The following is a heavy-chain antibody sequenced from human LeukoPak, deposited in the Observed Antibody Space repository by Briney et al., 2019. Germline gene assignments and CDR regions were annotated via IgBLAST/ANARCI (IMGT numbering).Heavy chain of an antibody. D-gene: IGHD2-21*01. Sequence: GGSLRLSCVASGFRFNSYSMNWVRQAPGKGLEGISYISQGGGSMFFGDSVKGRFTISRDNAKNTMFLQMNSLRGEDTAVYYCARIARVSPRKAQTDCSFDYWGQGTLATVTS. CDR3: ARIARVSPRKAQTDCSFDY. CDR2: ISQGGGSM. J-gene: IGHJ4*02. V-gene: IGHV3-48*04. CDR1: GFRFNSYS.